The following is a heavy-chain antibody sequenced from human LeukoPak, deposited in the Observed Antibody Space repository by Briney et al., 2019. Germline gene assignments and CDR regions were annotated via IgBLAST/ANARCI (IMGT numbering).Heavy chain of an antibody. CDR2: IYPGYSDT. D-gene: IGHD6-13*01. V-gene: IGHV5-51*01. Sequence: GESLKISCKGSGYSFTSYWIGWVRQMPGKGLEWMGIIYPGYSDTRYSPSFQGQVTISADKSISTAYLQWSSLKASDTAMYYCARHPIAAGGAYNWFDPWGQGTLVTVSS. CDR3: ARHPIAAGGAYNWFDP. J-gene: IGHJ5*02. CDR1: GYSFTSYW.